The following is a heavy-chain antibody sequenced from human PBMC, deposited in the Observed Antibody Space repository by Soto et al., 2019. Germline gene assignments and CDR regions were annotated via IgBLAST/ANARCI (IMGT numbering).Heavy chain of an antibody. J-gene: IGHJ4*02. D-gene: IGHD6-19*01. Sequence: EVQLVESGGGLVQPGGSLRLSCAASGFTFSSYWMHWVRQAPGKGLVWVSRINSDGSTTSYADSVKGRFTISRDNAKNTLYLQLNSLRAEDTAWYYCARVAYGGWGVFHYWGQGTMVTVSS. V-gene: IGHV3-74*01. CDR3: ARVAYGGWGVFHY. CDR2: INSDGSTT. CDR1: GFTFSSYW.